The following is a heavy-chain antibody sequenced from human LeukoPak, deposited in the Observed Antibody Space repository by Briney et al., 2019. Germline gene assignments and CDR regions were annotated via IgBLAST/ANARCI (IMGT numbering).Heavy chain of an antibody. V-gene: IGHV3-23*01. CDR1: GFAFGSEA. J-gene: IGHJ6*03. D-gene: IGHD3-3*01. CDR2: ISPSGGTT. Sequence: GGSLRLSCAVSGFAFGSEAMSWVRQSPAGGREWVASISPSGGTTYYADYVKGRFTISRDNSKNTLYLQMNSLRAEDTAVYYCARGPLGDLEEYYYYYMDVWGKGTTVTVS. CDR3: ARGPLGDLEEYYYYYMDV.